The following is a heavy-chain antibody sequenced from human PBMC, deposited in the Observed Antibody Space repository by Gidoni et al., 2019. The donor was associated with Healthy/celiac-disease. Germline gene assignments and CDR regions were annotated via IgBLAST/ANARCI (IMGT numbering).Heavy chain of an antibody. V-gene: IGHV1-69*04. CDR2: IIPILGIA. J-gene: IGHJ4*02. CDR3: AIARDDSSGYLVN. D-gene: IGHD3-22*01. Sequence: VQLVQSGAEVKKPGSSVKVSCKASGGPFSSYAISWVRQSPGQGLEWMGRIIPILGIANYAQTFQGRVTILADKSTSTAYMELSSLRSEDTAVYYCAIARDDSSGYLVNWGQGTLVTVSS. CDR1: GGPFSSYA.